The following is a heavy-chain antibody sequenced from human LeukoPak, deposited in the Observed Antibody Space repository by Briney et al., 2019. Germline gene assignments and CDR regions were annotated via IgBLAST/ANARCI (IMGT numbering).Heavy chain of an antibody. Sequence: GASVKVSCEASGYTFTGYYMHWVRQAPGQGLEWMGRINPNSGGTNYAQKFQGRVTMTRDTSISTAYMELSRLRSDDTAVYYCARYSSSWYGGYDYWGQGTLVTVSS. V-gene: IGHV1-2*06. D-gene: IGHD6-13*01. CDR3: ARYSSSWYGGYDY. CDR2: INPNSGGT. J-gene: IGHJ4*02. CDR1: GYTFTGYY.